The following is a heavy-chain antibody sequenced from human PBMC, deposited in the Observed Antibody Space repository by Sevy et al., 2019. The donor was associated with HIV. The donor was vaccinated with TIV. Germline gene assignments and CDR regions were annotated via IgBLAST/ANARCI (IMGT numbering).Heavy chain of an antibody. D-gene: IGHD3-10*01. CDR2: ISSSGSTI. Sequence: GGSLRLSCAASGFTFSSYEMNWVRQAPGKGLEWVSYISSSGSTIYYADSVKGRFTISRDNAKNSLYLQINSLRAEDTAVYYCARDQIFMVRGVLYYFDYWGQGTLVTVSS. V-gene: IGHV3-48*03. CDR3: ARDQIFMVRGVLYYFDY. CDR1: GFTFSSYE. J-gene: IGHJ4*02.